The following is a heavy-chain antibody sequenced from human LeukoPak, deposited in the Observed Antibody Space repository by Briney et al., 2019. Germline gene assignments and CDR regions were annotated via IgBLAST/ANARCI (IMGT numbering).Heavy chain of an antibody. D-gene: IGHD5-24*01. V-gene: IGHV4-61*02. Sequence: SETLSLTCTVSGGSISSGSYYWSWIRQPAGKGLEWIGRIYTSGSTNYNPSLKSRVTISVDTSKNQFSLKLSSVTAADTAVYYCARDLESGAFDIWGQGTMVTVSS. CDR2: IYTSGST. CDR3: ARDLESGAFDI. CDR1: GGSISSGSYY. J-gene: IGHJ3*02.